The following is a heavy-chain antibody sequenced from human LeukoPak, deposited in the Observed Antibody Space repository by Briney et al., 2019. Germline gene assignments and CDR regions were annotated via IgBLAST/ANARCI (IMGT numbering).Heavy chain of an antibody. CDR2: IKGDESST. V-gene: IGHV3-74*01. J-gene: IGHJ4*02. CDR3: ARRVPNEVITDYFDY. CDR1: GFTFTSYW. Sequence: PGGSLRLSCAASGFTFTSYWIHWVRQAPGKGLVWVSRIKGDESSTNYADSVKGRFTISRDTAKNSLFLQMNSLRAEDTAVYYCARRVPNEVITDYFDYWGPGTLVTVSS. D-gene: IGHD3-16*01.